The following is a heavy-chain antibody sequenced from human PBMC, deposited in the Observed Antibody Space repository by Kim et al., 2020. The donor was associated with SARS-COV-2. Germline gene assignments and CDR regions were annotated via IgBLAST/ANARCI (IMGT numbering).Heavy chain of an antibody. CDR3: SKQRVVVAVVYFDY. J-gene: IGHJ4*02. D-gene: IGHD2-15*01. V-gene: IGHV3-23*01. Sequence: GGSLRLSCAASGFTFSSYAMSWVRQAPGKGLEWVSAISVSGGSTYYADTVKGRFTISRDNSKNTLYLQMNSLRAEDTAVYYCSKQRVVVAVVYFDYWGQGTLVTVSA. CDR1: GFTFSSYA. CDR2: ISVSGGST.